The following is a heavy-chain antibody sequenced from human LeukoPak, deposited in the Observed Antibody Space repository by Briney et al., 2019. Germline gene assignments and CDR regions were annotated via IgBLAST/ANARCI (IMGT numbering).Heavy chain of an antibody. V-gene: IGHV4-4*07. CDR1: GGSISSYY. CDR3: ARDTSTTYYDFWSGYQAGGFDY. D-gene: IGHD3-3*01. J-gene: IGHJ4*02. Sequence: SETLSLTCTVSGGSISSYYWSWIRQPAGKGLECTGRIYTSGSTNYNPSLKSRVTMSVDTSKNQFSLKLSSVTAADTAVYYCARDTSTTYYDFWSGYQAGGFDYWGQGTLVTVSS. CDR2: IYTSGST.